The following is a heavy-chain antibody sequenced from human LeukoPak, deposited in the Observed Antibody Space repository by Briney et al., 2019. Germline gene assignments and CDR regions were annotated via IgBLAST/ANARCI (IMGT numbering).Heavy chain of an antibody. V-gene: IGHV3-23*01. CDR2: IAGSSVAAGRSST. J-gene: IGHJ5*01. CDR1: GFSFSSYA. CDR3: AKTSTITNFPWENWFDS. D-gene: IGHD3-3*01. Sequence: SGGSLRLSCATSGFSFSSYAMSWVRQAPGKGLEWVSAIAGSSVAAGRSSTYSADSVTGRFTISRDNSKNTLYLQMNSLRADGTAVYYCAKTSTITNFPWENWFDSWGQATLVTVSS.